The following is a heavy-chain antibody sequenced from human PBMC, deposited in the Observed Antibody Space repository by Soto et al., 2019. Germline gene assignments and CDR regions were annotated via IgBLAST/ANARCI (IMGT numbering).Heavy chain of an antibody. J-gene: IGHJ6*03. D-gene: IGHD3-9*01. CDR3: ARYPYYDILTGYFTSYYYYYMDV. CDR2: ISAYNGNT. V-gene: IGHV1-18*01. CDR1: GYTFTSYG. Sequence: GASVKVSCKASGYTFTSYGISWVRQATGQGLEWMGWISAYNGNTNYAQKLQGRVTMTTDTSTSTAYMELRSLRSDDTAVYYCARYPYYDILTGYFTSYYYYYMDVWGKGTTVTVSS.